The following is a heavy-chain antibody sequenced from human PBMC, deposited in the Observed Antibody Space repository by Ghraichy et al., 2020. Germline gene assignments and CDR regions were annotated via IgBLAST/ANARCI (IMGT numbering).Heavy chain of an antibody. D-gene: IGHD1-1*01. J-gene: IGHJ4*02. V-gene: IGHV3-74*01. CDR3: ARDVDVEPPDY. Sequence: LSLTCAASGFTFSSYWMHWVRQAPGKGLVWVSRINSDGSSTSYADSVKGRFTISRDNAKNTLYLQMNSLRAEDTAVYYCARDVDVEPPDYWGQGTLVTVSS. CDR1: GFTFSSYW. CDR2: INSDGSST.